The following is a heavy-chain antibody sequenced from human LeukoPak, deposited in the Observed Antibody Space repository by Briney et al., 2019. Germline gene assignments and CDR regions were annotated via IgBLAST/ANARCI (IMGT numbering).Heavy chain of an antibody. D-gene: IGHD6-13*01. J-gene: IGHJ4*02. V-gene: IGHV1-8*01. Sequence: ASVKVSCKASGYTFTSYDINWVRQATGQGLEWMGWMNPNSGNTGYAQKFQGRVTMTRNTSISTAYMELSSPRSEDTAVYYCARGPFGYSSSWRKYYFDYWGQGTLVTVSS. CDR3: ARGPFGYSSSWRKYYFDY. CDR2: MNPNSGNT. CDR1: GYTFTSYD.